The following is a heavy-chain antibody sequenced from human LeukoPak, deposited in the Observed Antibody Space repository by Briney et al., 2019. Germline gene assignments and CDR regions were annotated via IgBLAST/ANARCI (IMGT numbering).Heavy chain of an antibody. Sequence: SVKVSCKASGGTFSSYAISWVRQAPGQGLEWMGGIIPIFGTANYAQKFQGRVTITADESTSTAYVELSSLRSEDTAVYYCARAPRLRFLEWSNHDAFDIWGQGTMVTVSS. CDR2: IIPIFGTA. V-gene: IGHV1-69*13. D-gene: IGHD3-3*01. J-gene: IGHJ3*02. CDR1: GGTFSSYA. CDR3: ARAPRLRFLEWSNHDAFDI.